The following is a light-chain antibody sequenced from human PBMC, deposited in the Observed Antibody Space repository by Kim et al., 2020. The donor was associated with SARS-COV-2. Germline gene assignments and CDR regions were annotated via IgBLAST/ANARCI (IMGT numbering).Light chain of an antibody. V-gene: IGLV2-14*03. CDR2: DVS. Sequence: GQPITISCTGTTSDIDDYNYVSWYQQHPGKAPKLMIYDVSSRPSGISNRFSGSKSGNTASLTISGLQAEDEADYYCSSYTRSTTWVFGGGTKLTVL. J-gene: IGLJ3*02. CDR1: TSDIDDYNY. CDR3: SSYTRSTTWV.